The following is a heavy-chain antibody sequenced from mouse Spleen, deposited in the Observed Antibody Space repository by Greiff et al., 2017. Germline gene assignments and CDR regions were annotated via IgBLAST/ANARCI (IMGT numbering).Heavy chain of an antibody. CDR1: GFTFSDYY. CDR2: ISDGGSYT. J-gene: IGHJ3*01. V-gene: IGHV5-4*02. Sequence: EVQGVESGGGLVKPGGSLKLSCAASGFTFSDYYMYWVRQTPEKRLEWVATISDGGSYTYYPDSVKGRFTISRDNAKNNLYLQMSSLKSEDTAMYYCARDHYYGNFTRFAYWGQGTLVTVSA. CDR3: ARDHYYGNFTRFAY. D-gene: IGHD2-1*01.